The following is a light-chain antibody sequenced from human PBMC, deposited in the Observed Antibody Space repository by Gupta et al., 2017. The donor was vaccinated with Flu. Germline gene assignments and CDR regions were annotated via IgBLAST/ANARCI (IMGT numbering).Light chain of an antibody. V-gene: IGKV4-1*01. J-gene: IGKJ3*01. CDR1: QSVFFSSNNKNY. CDR2: WAS. Sequence: DIVLTQSPDSLAVSLGERATINCKSSQSVFFSSNNKNYLAWYQQKPGQPPKLLIYWASTRESGVPDRFSGSGSGTDFTLTITSLQAEDVAVYYCQQYYSSPCTFGPGTKWTSN. CDR3: QQYYSSPCT.